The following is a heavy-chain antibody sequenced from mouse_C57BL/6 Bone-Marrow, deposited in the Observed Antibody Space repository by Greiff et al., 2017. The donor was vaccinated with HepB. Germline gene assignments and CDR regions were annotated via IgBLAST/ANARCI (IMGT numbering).Heavy chain of an antibody. CDR1: GYNFLNYW. V-gene: IGHV1-7*01. J-gene: IGHJ3*01. CDR2: INPTTTST. CDR3: ARRGGDGPAWFAH. Sequence: VQLQQSGAELAKPRASVKMSCRASGYNFLNYWIHWIKQRPGQGLEWIGYINPTTTSTKYNQKFQDKATLTADKSSSTAYIQLISLTSEDSAVYYCARRGGDGPAWFAHWGQGTRVTVSA. D-gene: IGHD2-3*01.